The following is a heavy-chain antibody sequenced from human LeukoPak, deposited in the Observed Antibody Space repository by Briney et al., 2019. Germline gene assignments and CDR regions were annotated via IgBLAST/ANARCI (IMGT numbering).Heavy chain of an antibody. V-gene: IGHV4-59*01. CDR2: IYYSGST. CDR3: ARGGISGDQDYYFDY. J-gene: IGHJ4*02. Sequence: SETLSLTCTVSGGSISSYYWSWIRQPPGKGLEWIGYIYYSGSTNYNPSLKSRVTISVDTSKNQFSLKLSSVTAADTAVYYCARGGISGDQDYYFDYWGQGTLVTVSS. D-gene: IGHD1-20*01. CDR1: GGSISSYY.